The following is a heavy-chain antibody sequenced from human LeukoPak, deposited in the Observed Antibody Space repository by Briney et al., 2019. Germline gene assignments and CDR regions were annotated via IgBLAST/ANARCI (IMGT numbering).Heavy chain of an antibody. D-gene: IGHD6-19*01. V-gene: IGHV1-2*02. CDR3: ARYCRSSGWYRSLNWFDP. CDR1: GYTFTGYY. J-gene: IGHJ5*02. CDR2: INPNSGGT. Sequence: ASVKVSCKASGYTFTGYYMHWVRQAPGQGLEWMGWINPNSGGTNYAQKFQGRVTMTRDTSISTAYMELSRLRSDDTAVYFCARYCRSSGWYRSLNWFDPWGQGTLVTVSS.